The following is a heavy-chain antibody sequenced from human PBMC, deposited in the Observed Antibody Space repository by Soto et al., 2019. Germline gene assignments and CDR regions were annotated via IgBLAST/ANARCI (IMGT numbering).Heavy chain of an antibody. J-gene: IGHJ4*02. V-gene: IGHV3-23*01. CDR3: AKHTTFYYDITGPGDYFDY. D-gene: IGHD3-22*01. CDR1: GFTFSSNA. CDR2: ITGSGGIT. Sequence: GGSLRLSCAASGFTFSSNAMSWVRQVPGKGLERVSGITGSGGITHYADSVKGRFTISRDNSRNTLHLQMNYLRVEDTALYFCAKHTTFYYDITGPGDYFDYWGQGTL.